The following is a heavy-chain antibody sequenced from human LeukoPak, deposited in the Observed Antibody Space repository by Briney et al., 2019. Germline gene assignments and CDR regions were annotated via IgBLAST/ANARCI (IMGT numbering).Heavy chain of an antibody. Sequence: ASVKVSCKTSGFPFTGYYFHWMRQAPGQGLEWLGWINLINGDTSYAQNFQGRVTMTSDTSISTAYVELSRLRFDDTAVYYCARASRWLGSSSDSWGQGTLVTVSS. D-gene: IGHD6-6*01. CDR3: ARASRWLGSSSDS. CDR1: GFPFTGYY. V-gene: IGHV1-2*02. CDR2: INLINGDT. J-gene: IGHJ4*02.